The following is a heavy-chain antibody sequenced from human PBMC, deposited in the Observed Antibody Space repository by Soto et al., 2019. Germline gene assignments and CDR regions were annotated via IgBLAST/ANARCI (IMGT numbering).Heavy chain of an antibody. CDR2: IWFDGSKQ. CDR1: GFSFTTYG. Sequence: QVQLVESGGGGVQPGRSLSPSFLASGFSFTTYGLHWVGQAPGKGLEWVAVIWFDGSKQYYADSVKGRFTISRDNSKNIVYLEMNSMRVEDTAVYYCVKDHCGGDCYSDPYFDYWGQGTLVTVSS. J-gene: IGHJ4*02. CDR3: VKDHCGGDCYSDPYFDY. V-gene: IGHV3-33*06. D-gene: IGHD2-21*02.